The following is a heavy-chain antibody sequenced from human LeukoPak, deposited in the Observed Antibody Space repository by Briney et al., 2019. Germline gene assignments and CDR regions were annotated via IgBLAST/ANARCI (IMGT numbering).Heavy chain of an antibody. D-gene: IGHD3-3*01. CDR1: GYRFTSYW. Sequence: GESLKISFKGSGYRFTSYWIGWVRQMPGKGLEWMGIIYPGDSDTRYSPSFQGQVTISADKSISTAYLQWSSLEASDTAMYYCARQNYDFWSGYYPPFDYWGQGTLVTVSS. V-gene: IGHV5-51*01. CDR2: IYPGDSDT. J-gene: IGHJ4*02. CDR3: ARQNYDFWSGYYPPFDY.